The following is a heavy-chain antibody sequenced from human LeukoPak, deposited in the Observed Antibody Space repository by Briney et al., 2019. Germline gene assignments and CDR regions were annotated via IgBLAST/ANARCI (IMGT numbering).Heavy chain of an antibody. CDR3: ARDPKYCSGGSCYLGPGAFDI. CDR1: GGTFSSYA. D-gene: IGHD2-15*01. CDR2: IIPILGIA. V-gene: IGHV1-69*04. J-gene: IGHJ3*02. Sequence: SVKVSCKASGGTFSSYAISWVRQAPGQGLEWMGRIIPILGIANYAQKFQGRVTITADKSTSTAYMELSSLRSEDTAVYYCARDPKYCSGGSCYLGPGAFDIWGQGTMVTVSS.